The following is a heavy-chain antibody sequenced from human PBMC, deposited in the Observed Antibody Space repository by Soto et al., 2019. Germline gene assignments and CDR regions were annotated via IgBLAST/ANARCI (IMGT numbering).Heavy chain of an antibody. V-gene: IGHV3-21*01. CDR1: GFTFSSYS. Sequence: GGSLRLSCAASGFTFSSYSMNWVRHAPGKGLEWVSSISSSRGYRYYADSLKGRFTISRDNSKNTLYLQMGSLKAEDMAVYYCAARYCGRSSCFHLDSWGQGVLVTV. J-gene: IGHJ4*02. D-gene: IGHD2-15*01. CDR3: AARYCGRSSCFHLDS. CDR2: ISSSRGYR.